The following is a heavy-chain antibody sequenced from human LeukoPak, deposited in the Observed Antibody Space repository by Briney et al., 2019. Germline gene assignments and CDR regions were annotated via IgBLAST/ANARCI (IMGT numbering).Heavy chain of an antibody. V-gene: IGHV4-4*07. Sequence: SETLSLTCSVSGGSISSCDWSWIRQPAGKGLEWIGRIYTRGSTNYNPSLKGRVTMSVDTSKNQFSLKLSSVTAADTAVYYCASHGYNYQGGAYYFDYWGQGTLVTVSS. CDR1: GGSISSCD. CDR2: IYTRGST. J-gene: IGHJ4*02. CDR3: ASHGYNYQGGAYYFDY. D-gene: IGHD5-24*01.